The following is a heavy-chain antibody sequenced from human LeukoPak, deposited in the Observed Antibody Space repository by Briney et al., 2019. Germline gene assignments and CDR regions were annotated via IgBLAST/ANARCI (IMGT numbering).Heavy chain of an antibody. CDR1: GGSISSYY. Sequence: SETLSLTCTVSGGSISSYYWSWIRQPPGKGLEWIGYIYYSGSTNYNPSLKSRVTISVDTSKNQFSLKLSSVTAADTAVYYCARDRTGDAFDIWGQGTMVTVSS. D-gene: IGHD7-27*01. V-gene: IGHV4-59*01. CDR2: IYYSGST. J-gene: IGHJ3*02. CDR3: ARDRTGDAFDI.